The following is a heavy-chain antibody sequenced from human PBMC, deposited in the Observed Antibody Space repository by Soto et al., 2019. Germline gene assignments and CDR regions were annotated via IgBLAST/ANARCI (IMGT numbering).Heavy chain of an antibody. D-gene: IGHD2-8*01. V-gene: IGHV5-10-1*01. CDR1: GCSFTSYW. CDR2: SDPSDSYT. CDR3: AIHSPFIVYDMLLAV. Sequence: GEALNISGKGSGCSFTSYWISWVRQMPGKGLEWMGRSDPSDSYTNYSPSFQGHVTISADKSISTAYLQWSSPKASDTAMYYCAIHSPFIVYDMLLAVSGQGKTVTVSS. J-gene: IGHJ6*01.